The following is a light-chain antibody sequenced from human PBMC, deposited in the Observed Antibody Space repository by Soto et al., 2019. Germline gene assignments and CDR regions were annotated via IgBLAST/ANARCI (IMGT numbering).Light chain of an antibody. CDR3: AAWDQSLNGHV. Sequence: SFLAHAGSWCVSPGHRFTISCSGSSSSIGSNPVKWYQQLPGTAPKLLIYINNKRPSGVPDGFSGSKSGTSASLALSGLQSADEADYYCAAWDQSLNGHVLGNGTTVTAL. J-gene: IGLJ1*01. CDR1: SSSIGSNP. V-gene: IGLV1-44*01. CDR2: INN.